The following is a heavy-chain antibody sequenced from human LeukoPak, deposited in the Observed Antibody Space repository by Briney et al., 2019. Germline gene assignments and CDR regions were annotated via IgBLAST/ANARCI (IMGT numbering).Heavy chain of an antibody. CDR1: GFTFSSYG. D-gene: IGHD3-22*01. J-gene: IGHJ4*02. V-gene: IGHV3-33*06. CDR2: IWYDGSNK. Sequence: GGSLRLSCAASGFTFSSYGMHWVRQAPGKGLEWVAVIWYDGSNKYYADSVKGRFTISRDNSKNTLYLQMNSLRAEDTAVYYCAKGLDYYDSSGYLYWGQGTLVTVSS. CDR3: AKGLDYYDSSGYLY.